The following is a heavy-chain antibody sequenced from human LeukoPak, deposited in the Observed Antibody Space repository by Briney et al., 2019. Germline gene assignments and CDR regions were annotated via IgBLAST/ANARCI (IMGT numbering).Heavy chain of an antibody. CDR2: IGDSTVSA. CDR1: GFTFSSYA. J-gene: IGHJ4*02. D-gene: IGHD1-1*01. CDR3: AKAPSHLNSPIFFDY. Sequence: PGGSTRLSCAASGFTFSSYAMSWVRQAPGKGLEWVSTIGDSTVSAYSADSVKGRFTISRDNSKNTLYLQMTSLVAEATAVYFCAKAPSHLNSPIFFDYWGQGTLVTVSS. V-gene: IGHV3-23*01.